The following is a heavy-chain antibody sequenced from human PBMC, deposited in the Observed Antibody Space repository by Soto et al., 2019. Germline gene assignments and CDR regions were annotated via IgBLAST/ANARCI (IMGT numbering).Heavy chain of an antibody. J-gene: IGHJ4*02. V-gene: IGHV1-2*02. Sequence: CASVKVSCKASGYTFIGYYLHWVRQAPGQGLEWLVWINPNAGRTNYDQEFQGRVTMTRDTSISTAYMELTKLRPDDTAVYLDARDTKNTNTFIGSWGQGTLVTVSS. CDR2: INPNAGRT. D-gene: IGHD3-16*01. CDR1: GYTFIGYY. CDR3: ARDTKNTNTFIGS.